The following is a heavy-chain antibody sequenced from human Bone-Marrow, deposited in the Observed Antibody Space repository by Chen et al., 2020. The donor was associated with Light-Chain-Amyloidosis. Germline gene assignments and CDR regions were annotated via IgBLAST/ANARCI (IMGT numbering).Heavy chain of an antibody. V-gene: IGHV3-23*04. Sequence: DVQVVESGGGLVQPGGSLRLSCVASGFTLRSYVMPWVRQAPGKGPEWVSLMAYSGGSKFYADSVTGRFTISRDNFKNTVYLQMNSLRADDSAVYYCAKGGTTEFYFANWGQGTLVTVSS. CDR2: MAYSGGSK. CDR3: AKGGTTEFYFAN. J-gene: IGHJ4*02. D-gene: IGHD4-17*01. CDR1: GFTLRSYV.